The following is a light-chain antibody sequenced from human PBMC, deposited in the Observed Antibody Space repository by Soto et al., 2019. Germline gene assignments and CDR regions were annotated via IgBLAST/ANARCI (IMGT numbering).Light chain of an antibody. J-gene: IGLJ2*01. V-gene: IGLV2-23*02. CDR2: EVT. CDR1: SSDIGSYDL. Sequence: QSALTQPASVSGSPGQSITISCNGTSSDIGSYDLLSWYQQHPGKAPKLMIYEVTKRPAAVSDRFSGSKSANTASLTSSGLQVADEADYYCCSFGSSGTIFGRGPKVTV. CDR3: CSFGSSGTI.